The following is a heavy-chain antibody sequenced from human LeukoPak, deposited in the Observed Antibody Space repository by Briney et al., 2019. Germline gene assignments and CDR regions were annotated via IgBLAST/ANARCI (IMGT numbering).Heavy chain of an antibody. J-gene: IGHJ3*02. CDR1: GFTFSDYY. V-gene: IGHV4-38-2*01. CDR2: IYYSGST. D-gene: IGHD3-3*01. CDR3: ARRALRFLATRAFDI. Sequence: PGGSLRLSCAASGFTFSDYYMSWIRQPPGKGLEWIGSIYYSGSTYYNPSLKSRVTISVDTSKNQFSLKLSSVTAADTAVYYCARRALRFLATRAFDIWGQGTMVTVSS.